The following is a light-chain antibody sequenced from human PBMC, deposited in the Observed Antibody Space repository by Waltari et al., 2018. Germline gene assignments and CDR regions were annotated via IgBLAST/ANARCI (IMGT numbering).Light chain of an antibody. CDR1: SSYLGRNY. V-gene: IGLV1-47*01. CDR2: RNN. CDR3: AAWDDSLSVV. Sequence: QSVLTPPPSASGTPGQRVTISRSGRSSYLGRNYVHWYQQLPGTAPKLLIYRNNQRPSGVPDRFSGSKSGTSASLAISGLRSEDEADYYCAAWDDSLSVVFGGGTKLTVL. J-gene: IGLJ2*01.